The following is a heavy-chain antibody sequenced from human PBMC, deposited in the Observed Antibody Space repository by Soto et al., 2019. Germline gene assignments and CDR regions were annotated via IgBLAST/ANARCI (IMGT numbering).Heavy chain of an antibody. D-gene: IGHD4-4*01. Sequence: QVQLAESGGGVVQPGRSLRLSCAASRFTFSSYGMHWVRQAPGKGLEWVAVISYDGSNKYYADSVKGRFTISRDNSKNRLYLQMNSLRAEDTAVYYCAKDTVTPGDYYGMDVWGQGTTVTVSS. J-gene: IGHJ6*02. CDR1: RFTFSSYG. CDR2: ISYDGSNK. V-gene: IGHV3-30*18. CDR3: AKDTVTPGDYYGMDV.